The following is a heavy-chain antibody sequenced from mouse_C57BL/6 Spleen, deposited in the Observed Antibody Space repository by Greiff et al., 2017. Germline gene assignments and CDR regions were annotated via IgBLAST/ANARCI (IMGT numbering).Heavy chain of an antibody. CDR1: GYTFTSYW. J-gene: IGHJ3*01. D-gene: IGHD2-4*01. CDR2: IYPSDSET. CDR3: ARAIYYDYDSPFAY. V-gene: IGHV1-61*01. Sequence: QVQLQQPGAELVRPGSSVKLSCKASGYTFTSYWMDWVKQRPGQGLEWIGNIYPSDSETHYNQKFKDKATLTVDKSSSTAYMQLSSLTSEDSAVYYCARAIYYDYDSPFAYWGQGTLVTVSA.